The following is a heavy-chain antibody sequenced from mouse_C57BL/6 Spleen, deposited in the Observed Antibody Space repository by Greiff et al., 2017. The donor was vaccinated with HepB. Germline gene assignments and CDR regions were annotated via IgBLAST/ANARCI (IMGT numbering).Heavy chain of an antibody. V-gene: IGHV5-17*01. Sequence: EVQLVESGGGLVKPGGSLKLSCAASGFTFSDYGMHWVRQAPEKGLEWVAYISSGSSTIYYADTVKGRFTISRDNAKNTLFLQMTSLRSEDTAMYYCARRDYYGSSYLYYAMDYWGQGTSVTVSS. CDR2: ISSGSSTI. CDR3: ARRDYYGSSYLYYAMDY. CDR1: GFTFSDYG. J-gene: IGHJ4*01. D-gene: IGHD1-1*01.